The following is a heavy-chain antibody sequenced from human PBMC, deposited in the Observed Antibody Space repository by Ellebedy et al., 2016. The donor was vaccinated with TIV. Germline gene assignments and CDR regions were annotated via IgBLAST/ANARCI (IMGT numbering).Heavy chain of an antibody. V-gene: IGHV4-59*01. Sequence: SETLSLTCTVSGGSISSYYWSWIRQPPGKGLEWIGYISYSGSTNYNPSLKSRVTISVDTSKNHFSLKLSSVTATDTAVYYCARVAYGDYWWFDPWGQGTLVTVSS. CDR3: ARVAYGDYWWFDP. CDR2: ISYSGST. D-gene: IGHD4-17*01. CDR1: GGSISSYY. J-gene: IGHJ5*02.